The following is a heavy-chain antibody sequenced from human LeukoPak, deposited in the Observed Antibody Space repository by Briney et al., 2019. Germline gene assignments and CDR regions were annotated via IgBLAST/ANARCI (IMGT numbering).Heavy chain of an antibody. V-gene: IGHV3-7*01. CDR3: ARYGGDSGTCFGY. CDR1: GFTFRSYW. D-gene: IGHD4-23*01. J-gene: IGHJ4*02. Sequence: GGSLRLSCAASGFTFRSYWMSWVRQAPGRGLEWVANIKQDGSEKNHVDSVRGRFTISRDNAKNSLHLQMNSLRAEDTAVYCCARYGGDSGTCFGYWGQGTLVTVSS. CDR2: IKQDGSEK.